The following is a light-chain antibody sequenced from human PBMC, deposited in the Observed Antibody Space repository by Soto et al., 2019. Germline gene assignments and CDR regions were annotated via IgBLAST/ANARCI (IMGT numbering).Light chain of an antibody. J-gene: IGKJ1*01. V-gene: IGKV3-15*01. Sequence: EIVLTQSPATLSLSPGERATLSCRASQSVSSYLAWYQQKPGQAPRLLIHGASTRATGIPARFSGSGSGTEFTLTISSLQSEDFAVYFCQQYKNWPWTFGQGTKVDI. CDR1: QSVSSY. CDR2: GAS. CDR3: QQYKNWPWT.